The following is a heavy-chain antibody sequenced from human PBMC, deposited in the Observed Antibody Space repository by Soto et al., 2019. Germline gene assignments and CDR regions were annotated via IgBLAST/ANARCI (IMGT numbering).Heavy chain of an antibody. Sequence: SVKVSCKASGYTFTSYYMHWVRQAPVQGLEWMGIINPSGGSTSYAQKFQGRVTMTRDTSTSTVYMELSSLRSEDTAVYYCARDWNLRNFDYWGQRTLVTVSS. J-gene: IGHJ4*02. CDR2: INPSGGST. CDR1: GYTFTSYY. V-gene: IGHV1-46*01. CDR3: ARDWNLRNFDY. D-gene: IGHD1-7*01.